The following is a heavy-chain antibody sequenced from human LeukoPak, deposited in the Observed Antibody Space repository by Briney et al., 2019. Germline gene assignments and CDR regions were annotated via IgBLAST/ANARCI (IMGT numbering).Heavy chain of an antibody. CDR2: ISYDGSNK. CDR3: ARDRNPTYYYYYGMDV. CDR1: GFTFSSYA. V-gene: IGHV3-30-3*01. Sequence: PGGSLRLSCAASGFTFSSYAMHWVRQAPGKGLEWVAVISYDGSNKYYADSVKGRFTISRDNSKNTLYLQMNSLRAEDTAVYYCARDRNPTYYYYYGMDVWGQGTTVTVSS. J-gene: IGHJ6*02.